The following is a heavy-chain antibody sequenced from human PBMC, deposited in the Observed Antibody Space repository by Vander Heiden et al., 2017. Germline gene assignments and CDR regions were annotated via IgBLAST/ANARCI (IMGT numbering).Heavy chain of an antibody. D-gene: IGHD3-10*01. CDR3: ARKGQNAGSYYYYDGMDV. J-gene: IGHJ6*02. V-gene: IGHV1-69*01. CDR2: NTPTFGTA. CDR1: GGTFSSYA. Sequence: QVQLVQSGAEVKKPGSSVTVSCKASGGTFSSYASSGGRQAAGQGLECVGGNTPTFGTANYAQKVQGRVTITADESTSTAYMELSSLRSEDTAVYYCARKGQNAGSYYYYDGMDVWGQGTTVTVSS.